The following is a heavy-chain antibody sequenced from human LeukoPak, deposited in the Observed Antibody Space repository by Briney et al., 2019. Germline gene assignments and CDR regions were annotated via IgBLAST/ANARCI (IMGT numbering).Heavy chain of an antibody. Sequence: ASVKVSCKASGYTFTGYYMHWVRQAPGQGLEWMGWINPNSGGTNYAQKFQGWVTMTRDTSISTAYMELSRLRSDDTAVYHCARAVSGSYLIYFDYWGQGTLVTVSS. D-gene: IGHD1-26*01. V-gene: IGHV1-2*04. CDR2: INPNSGGT. CDR3: ARAVSGSYLIYFDY. CDR1: GYTFTGYY. J-gene: IGHJ4*02.